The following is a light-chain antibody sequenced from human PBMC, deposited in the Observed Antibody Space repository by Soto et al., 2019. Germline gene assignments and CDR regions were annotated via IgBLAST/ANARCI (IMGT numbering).Light chain of an antibody. J-gene: IGLJ1*01. Sequence: QSVLTQPPSVSGAPGQRVTISCTGSSSNIGAGYDVHWYQQLPGRAPKLLIYANTNRPSGVPDRFSGSKSGTSASLAITGLQAEDEADYYCKAYDSSLSGCYVFGTGTKVTVL. CDR3: KAYDSSLSGCYV. CDR1: SSNIGAGYD. V-gene: IGLV1-40*01. CDR2: ANT.